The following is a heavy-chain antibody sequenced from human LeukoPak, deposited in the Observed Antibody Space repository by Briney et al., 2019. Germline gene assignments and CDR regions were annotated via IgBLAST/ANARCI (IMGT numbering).Heavy chain of an antibody. CDR2: INPANGYT. D-gene: IGHD5-24*01. CDR3: AIRDGHTDH. J-gene: IGHJ4*02. Sequence: GASVKVSCEASGYTLTSYAMHWVRQAPGQTLQWLGWINPANGYTKYSQDFQGRVSITRDSSASTVFMEVNGLRSEDMAVYYCAIRDGHTDHWGQGTLVTVSS. CDR1: GYTLTSYA. V-gene: IGHV1-3*03.